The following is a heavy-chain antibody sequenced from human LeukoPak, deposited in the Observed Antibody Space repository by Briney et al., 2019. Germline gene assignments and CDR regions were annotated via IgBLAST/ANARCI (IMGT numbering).Heavy chain of an antibody. CDR3: ARDSTYYYDSGSSGPHYFDN. J-gene: IGHJ4*02. D-gene: IGHD3-10*01. CDR2: IKQDGSEK. V-gene: IGHV3-7*01. CDR1: GFTFSSYW. Sequence: GGSLRLSCAASGFTFSSYWMSWVRQAPGKGLEWVANIKQDGSEKYYVDSVKGRFTISRDNAENSLYLQMNSLRPEDTAVYYCARDSTYYYDSGSSGPHYFDNWGQGTLVTVSS.